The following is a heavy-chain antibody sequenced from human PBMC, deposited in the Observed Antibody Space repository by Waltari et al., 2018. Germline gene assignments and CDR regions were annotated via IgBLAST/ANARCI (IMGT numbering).Heavy chain of an antibody. Sequence: QVQLVQSGAEVKKPGSSVKVSCKASGGTFSSYTISWVRQAPGQGLEWMGRIIPILGIANYAQKFQGRVTITADKSTSTAYMELSSLRSEDTAVYYCAKEVAMVYAIIPQVLGGMDVWGQGTTVTVSS. CDR1: GGTFSSYT. CDR2: IIPILGIA. J-gene: IGHJ6*02. CDR3: AKEVAMVYAIIPQVLGGMDV. D-gene: IGHD2-8*01. V-gene: IGHV1-69*08.